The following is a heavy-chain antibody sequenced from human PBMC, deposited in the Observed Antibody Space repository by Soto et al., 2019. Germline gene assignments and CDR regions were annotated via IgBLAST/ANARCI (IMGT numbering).Heavy chain of an antibody. CDR2: IWYDGSNK. J-gene: IGHJ4*02. D-gene: IGHD2-8*01. CDR1: GFTFTNYG. V-gene: IGHV3-33*06. Sequence: PGGSLRLSCAASGFTFTNYGMHWARQAPGKGLEWVAVIWYDGSNKYYADSVKGRFTISRDNSKNTLYLQMNSLRAEDTAVYYCAKDIKGVSCYWGREPWSPSPQ. CDR3: AKDIKGVSCY.